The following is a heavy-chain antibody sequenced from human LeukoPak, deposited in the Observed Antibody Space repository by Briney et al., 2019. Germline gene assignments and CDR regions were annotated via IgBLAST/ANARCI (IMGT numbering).Heavy chain of an antibody. J-gene: IGHJ4*02. Sequence: PGGSLRLSCAASGFTFTNSRMAWVRQAPGKGLEWVANIKQDGSTKHYMDSLKGRFTISRDNPKNSVYLQMNSLRADDTANYYCARDTDGSLDYWGQGILVTVAS. V-gene: IGHV3-7*01. D-gene: IGHD1-26*01. CDR3: ARDTDGSLDY. CDR2: IKQDGSTK. CDR1: GFTFTNSR.